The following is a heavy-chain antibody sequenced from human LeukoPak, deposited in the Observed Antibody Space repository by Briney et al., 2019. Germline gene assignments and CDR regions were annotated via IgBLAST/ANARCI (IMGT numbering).Heavy chain of an antibody. CDR3: VRDGGVSGYDLLDY. D-gene: IGHD5-12*01. CDR2: INQDGSKE. Sequence: GGSLRLSCTASGFIFSNYWMTWVRQAPGKGLEWVAQINQDGSKEYYIDSVKARFSVSRDNARNSLSLQMNSLRAEDTAVYYCVRDGGVSGYDLLDYWGQGTLVTVSS. V-gene: IGHV3-7*01. J-gene: IGHJ4*02. CDR1: GFIFSNYW.